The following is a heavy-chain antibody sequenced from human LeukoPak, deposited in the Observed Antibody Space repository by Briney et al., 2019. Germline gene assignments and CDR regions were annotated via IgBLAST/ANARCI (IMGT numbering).Heavy chain of an antibody. Sequence: GGSLRLSCAASGFTFSSYGMHWVRQAPGKGLEWVAVIWYDGSNKYYADSVKGRFTISRDNSKNTLYLQMDSLRAEDTAVYYCARDLGARIPVDYWGQGTLVTVSS. D-gene: IGHD2-21*01. CDR1: GFTFSSYG. V-gene: IGHV3-33*01. J-gene: IGHJ4*02. CDR2: IWYDGSNK. CDR3: ARDLGARIPVDY.